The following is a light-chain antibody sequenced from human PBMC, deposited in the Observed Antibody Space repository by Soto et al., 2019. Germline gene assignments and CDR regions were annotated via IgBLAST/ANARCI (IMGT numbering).Light chain of an antibody. CDR1: SSDVGRYNY. CDR2: DVS. CDR3: SSYTSSITFV. V-gene: IGLV2-14*03. Sequence: QSALAQPASVSGSRGQSITISCTGTSSDVGRYNYVSWFQQHPGKVPKLIIYDVSNWPSGVSDRFSGSKSGNTASLTISGLHPEDDADYYCSSYTSSITFVFGTGTKVTVL. J-gene: IGLJ1*01.